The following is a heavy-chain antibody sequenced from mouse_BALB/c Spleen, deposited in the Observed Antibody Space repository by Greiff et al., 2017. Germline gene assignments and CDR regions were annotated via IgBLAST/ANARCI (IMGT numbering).Heavy chain of an antibody. D-gene: IGHD2-2*01. J-gene: IGHJ2*01. Sequence: EVKLMESGGGLVKPGGFLKLSCAASGFTFSDYYMYWVRQTPEKRLEWVATISDGGSYTYYPDSVKGRFTISRDNAKNNLYLQMSSLKSEDTAMYYCARHYYGYDYWGQGTTLTVSS. CDR3: ARHYYGYDY. CDR1: GFTFSDYY. V-gene: IGHV5-4*02. CDR2: ISDGGSYT.